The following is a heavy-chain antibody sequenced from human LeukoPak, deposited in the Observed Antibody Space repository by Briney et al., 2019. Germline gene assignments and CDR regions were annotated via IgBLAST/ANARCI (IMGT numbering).Heavy chain of an antibody. CDR3: ARTYSKYRDFDY. D-gene: IGHD1-26*01. Sequence: SETLSLTCAVYGGSFSGYYWSWIRQPPGKGLERIGEINHSGSTNYNPSLKSRVTISVDTSKNQFSLKLSSVTAADTAVYYCARTYSKYRDFDYWGQGTLVTVSS. CDR1: GGSFSGYY. V-gene: IGHV4-34*01. J-gene: IGHJ4*02. CDR2: INHSGST.